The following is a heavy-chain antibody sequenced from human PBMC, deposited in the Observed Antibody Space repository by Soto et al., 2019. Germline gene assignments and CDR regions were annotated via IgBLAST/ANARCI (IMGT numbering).Heavy chain of an antibody. J-gene: IGHJ6*03. CDR3: ARVGYMDV. D-gene: IGHD3-3*01. CDR1: GGSFSGYY. V-gene: IGHV4-34*01. Sequence: PSEILSLTCAVYGGSFSGYYWSWIRQPPGKGLEWIGEINHSGSTNYNPSLKSRVTISVDTSKNQFSLKLSSVTAADTAVYYCARVGYMDVWGQGTTVTVSS. CDR2: INHSGST.